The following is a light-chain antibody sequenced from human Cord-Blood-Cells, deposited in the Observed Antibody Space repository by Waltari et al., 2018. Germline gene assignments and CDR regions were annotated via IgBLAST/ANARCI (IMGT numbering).Light chain of an antibody. V-gene: IGLV2-8*01. CDR3: SSYAGSNNV. J-gene: IGLJ1*01. CDR2: EVS. Sequence: QSALTQPPSASGSPGQSVTISCTGTSSDVGGYNYFSWYQQHPGKAPKLMIYEVSKRPSGVPDRFSGSKSGNTASLTVSGLQAEDEADYYCSSYAGSNNVFGTGTKVTVL. CDR1: SSDVGGYNY.